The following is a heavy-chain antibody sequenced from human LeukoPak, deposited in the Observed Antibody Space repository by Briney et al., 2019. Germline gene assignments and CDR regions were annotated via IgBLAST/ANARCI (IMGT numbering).Heavy chain of an antibody. D-gene: IGHD3-16*02. J-gene: IGHJ4*02. CDR3: ARVYHPYYFDY. Sequence: PSETLSLTCTVSGGSISSSSYYWGWIRQPPGKGLEWIGSIYYSGSTYYNPSLKSRVTISVDTSKNQFSLKLSSVTAADTAVYYCARVYHPYYFDYWGQGTLVTVSS. V-gene: IGHV4-39*07. CDR1: GGSISSSSYY. CDR2: IYYSGST.